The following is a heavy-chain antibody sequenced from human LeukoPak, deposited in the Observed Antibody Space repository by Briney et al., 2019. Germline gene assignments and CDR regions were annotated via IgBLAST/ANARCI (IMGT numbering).Heavy chain of an antibody. D-gene: IGHD6-19*01. CDR2: IYSGGST. CDR3: ARSKQWLVVYFDY. CDR1: GFTVSSNY. Sequence: GGSLRLSCAASGFTVSSNYMSRVRQAPGKGLEWVSVIYSGGSTYYADSVKGRFTISRDNSKNTLYLQMNSLRAEDTAVYYCARSKQWLVVYFDYWGQGTLVTVSS. V-gene: IGHV3-66*02. J-gene: IGHJ4*02.